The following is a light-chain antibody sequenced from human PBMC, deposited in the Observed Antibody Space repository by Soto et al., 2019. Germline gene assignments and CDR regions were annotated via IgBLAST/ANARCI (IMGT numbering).Light chain of an antibody. Sequence: QSVLTQPPSVSGAPGQRVTISCTGSSSNIGAGYDVHWYQQLPGTAPQPHIYGNSKRPSGVPDRFSGSKSGTSASLAITGLQAEDEADYYCQSYDSSLSVVFGGGTKLTVL. CDR3: QSYDSSLSVV. CDR2: GNS. J-gene: IGLJ2*01. V-gene: IGLV1-40*01. CDR1: SSNIGAGYD.